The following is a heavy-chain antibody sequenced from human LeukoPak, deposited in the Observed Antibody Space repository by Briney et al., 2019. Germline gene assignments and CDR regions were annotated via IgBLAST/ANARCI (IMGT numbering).Heavy chain of an antibody. CDR1: GSSISSGGYY. D-gene: IGHD3-16*01. CDR3: ASPGGGPTKY. V-gene: IGHV4-39*01. CDR2: IYYSGST. J-gene: IGHJ4*02. Sequence: SETLSLTCTVSGSSISSGGYYCGWIRQPPGKGLEWIGSIYYSGSTYYNPSLKSRVTISVDTYKSQFSLKLSSVTAADTAVYYCASPGGGPTKYWGQGTLVTVSS.